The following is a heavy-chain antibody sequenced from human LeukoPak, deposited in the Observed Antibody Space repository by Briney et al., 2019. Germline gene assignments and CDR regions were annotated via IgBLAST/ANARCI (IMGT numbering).Heavy chain of an antibody. V-gene: IGHV3-23*01. CDR1: GFTFSSYA. CDR2: ISGSGGST. CDR3: AKDPFGGHSSGPSWFDP. J-gene: IGHJ5*02. D-gene: IGHD3-22*01. Sequence: GGSLRLSCAASGFTFSSYAMSWARQAPGKGLEWVSAISGSGGSTYYADSVKGRFTISRDNSKNTLYLQMNSLRAEDTAVYYCAKDPFGGHSSGPSWFDPWGQGTLVTVSS.